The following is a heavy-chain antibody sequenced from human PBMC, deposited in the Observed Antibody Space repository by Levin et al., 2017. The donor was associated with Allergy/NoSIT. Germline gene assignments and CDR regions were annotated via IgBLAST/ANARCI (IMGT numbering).Heavy chain of an antibody. D-gene: IGHD2-15*01. CDR1: GFTFSSYG. V-gene: IGHV3-30*18. J-gene: IGHJ6*02. CDR3: AKDRGRDKSMDV. CDR2: ISYDGSNK. Sequence: GGSLRLSCAASGFTFSSYGMHWVRQAPGKGLEWVAVISYDGSNKYYADSVKGRFTISRDNSKNTLYLQMNSLRAEDTAVYYCAKDRGRDKSMDVWGQGTTVTVSS.